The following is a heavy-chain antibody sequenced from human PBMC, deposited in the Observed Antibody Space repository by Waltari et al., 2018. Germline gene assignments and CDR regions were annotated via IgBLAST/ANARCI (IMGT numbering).Heavy chain of an antibody. CDR2: IKRKTDGGTT. J-gene: IGHJ5*02. D-gene: IGHD2-2*02. V-gene: IGHV3-15*01. CDR1: GFTFSNAW. Sequence: EVQLVESGGGLVKPGGSLRLSCAASGFTFSNAWMSWVRQAPGKELEWVGRIKRKTDGGTTDYAAPVKGRFTISRDDSKNTLYLQMNSLKTDDTAVYYCTTDRQGLDGFDYTYNWFDPWGQGTLVTVSS. CDR3: TTDRQGLDGFDYTYNWFDP.